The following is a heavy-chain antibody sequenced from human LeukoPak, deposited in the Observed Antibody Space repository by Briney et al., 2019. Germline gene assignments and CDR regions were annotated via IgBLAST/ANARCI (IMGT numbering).Heavy chain of an antibody. CDR3: ARGGRWTLKTVFDY. J-gene: IGHJ4*02. Sequence: SVKVSCKASGGTFSSYAISWVRQAPGQGLEWMGGIIPIFGTANYAQKFQGRVTITADESTSTAYMELSSLRSEDTAAYYCARGGRWTLKTVFDYWGQGTLVTVSS. CDR1: GGTFSSYA. V-gene: IGHV1-69*01. D-gene: IGHD3/OR15-3a*01. CDR2: IIPIFGTA.